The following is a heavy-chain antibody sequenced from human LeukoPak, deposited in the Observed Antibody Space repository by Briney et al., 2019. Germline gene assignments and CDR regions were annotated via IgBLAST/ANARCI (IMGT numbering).Heavy chain of an antibody. V-gene: IGHV1-3*01. D-gene: IGHD3-10*01. Sequence: ASVKVSCKASGYTFTSYAMHWVRQAPGQRLEWMGWINAGNGNTKYSQKFQGRVTITRDTSASTAYMELSSLRSEDMAVYYCARGSGSYYNPPFDCWGQGTLVTVYS. CDR2: INAGNGNT. CDR3: ARGSGSYYNPPFDC. J-gene: IGHJ4*02. CDR1: GYTFTSYA.